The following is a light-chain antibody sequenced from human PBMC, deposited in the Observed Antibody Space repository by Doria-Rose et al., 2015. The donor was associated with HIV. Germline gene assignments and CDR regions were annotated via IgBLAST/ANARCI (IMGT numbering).Light chain of an antibody. CDR2: DGS. CDR1: QSFSSTY. CDR3: HQYGTSWT. Sequence: TQSPGTLSLSPGERATLSCRASQSFSSTYLAWYQQTPGQAPSLPIYDGSTRVTGIPDRFSASGSGTDFTLTINRLEPEDFALYYCHQYGTSWTFGQGTKVEI. V-gene: IGKV3-20*01. J-gene: IGKJ1*01.